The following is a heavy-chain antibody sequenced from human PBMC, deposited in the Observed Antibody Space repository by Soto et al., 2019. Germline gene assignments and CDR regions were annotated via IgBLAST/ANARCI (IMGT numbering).Heavy chain of an antibody. J-gene: IGHJ4*02. Sequence: EVQVVESGGGLIQPGGSLRLSCAASGFSVSGNYMGWVRQAPGKGLEWVSAIYSGGSTHYADSVKGRFTISRDNSKNTLYLQMNSLRAEETAVYYCARASSRRGSDAAHWGQGTLVTVSS. CDR3: ARASSRRGSDAAH. D-gene: IGHD3-10*01. CDR2: IYSGGST. CDR1: GFSVSGNY. V-gene: IGHV3-53*01.